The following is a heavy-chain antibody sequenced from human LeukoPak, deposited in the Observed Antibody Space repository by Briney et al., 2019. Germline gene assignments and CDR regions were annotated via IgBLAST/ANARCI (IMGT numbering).Heavy chain of an antibody. V-gene: IGHV3-23*01. CDR1: GFRFSTYD. CDR2: ISGSGEKT. J-gene: IGHJ4*02. CDR3: VKDGAAMVRGVIIVPAGFFDS. D-gene: IGHD3-10*01. Sequence: GGSLRLSCRASGFRFSTYDMRWVRQARGKGLEWVSGISGSGEKTDYADSVKGRFIISRDNSKDTVSLQMNALRVEDTATYYCVKDGAAMVRGVIIVPAGFFDSWAQGSQVTVSS.